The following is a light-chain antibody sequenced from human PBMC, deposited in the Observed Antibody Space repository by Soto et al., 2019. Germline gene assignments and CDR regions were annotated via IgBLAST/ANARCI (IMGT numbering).Light chain of an antibody. CDR2: DAS. CDR3: QLYGISPH. Sequence: EFVLTQSPGTLSLSPGERATLSCSASQTVRNNYLAWYQQKPGQAPRLLIYDASSRATGIPDRFSGGGSGTDFTLTISRLEPEDFAVYYCQLYGISPHFGQGTRLEIK. V-gene: IGKV3-20*01. J-gene: IGKJ5*01. CDR1: QTVRNNY.